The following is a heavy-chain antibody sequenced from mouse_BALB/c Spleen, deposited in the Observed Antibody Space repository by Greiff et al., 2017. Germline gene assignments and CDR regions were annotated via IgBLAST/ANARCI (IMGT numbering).Heavy chain of an antibody. V-gene: IGHV1-20*02. CDR1: GYSFTGYF. J-gene: IGHJ3*01. Sequence: VQLQQSGPELVKPGASVKISCKASGYSFTGYFMNWVMQSHGKSLEWIGRINTYNGDTFYNQKFKGKATLTVDKSSSTAHLELRSLASEDSAVYYCARADFDTWFAYWGQGTLVTVSA. CDR2: INTYNGDT. CDR3: ARADFDTWFAY.